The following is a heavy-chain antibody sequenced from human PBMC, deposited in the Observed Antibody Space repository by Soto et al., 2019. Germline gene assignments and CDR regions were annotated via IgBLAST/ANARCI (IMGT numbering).Heavy chain of an antibody. J-gene: IGHJ4*02. Sequence: EVQLVESGGGLVKPGGSLRLSCAASGFTFSNAWMSWVRQAPGKGLEWVGRIKSKTDGGTTDYAAPVKGGFTISRDDSKNTLYLQMNSLKTEDTAAYYCTTDPGGFYGSGSPSVDYWGQGTLVTVSS. V-gene: IGHV3-15*01. CDR2: IKSKTDGGTT. D-gene: IGHD3-10*01. CDR1: GFTFSNAW. CDR3: TTDPGGFYGSGSPSVDY.